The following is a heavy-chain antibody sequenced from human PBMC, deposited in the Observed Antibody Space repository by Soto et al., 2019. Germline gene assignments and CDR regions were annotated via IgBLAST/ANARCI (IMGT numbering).Heavy chain of an antibody. CDR1: GGSFSGYY. D-gene: IGHD1-7*01. CDR3: ARGNSKYYYYYGMDV. Sequence: SETLSLTCAVYGGSFSGYYWSWIRQPPGKGLEWIGEINHSGSTNYNPSLKSRVTISVDTSKNQFSLKLSSVTAADTAVYYCARGNSKYYYYYGMDVWGQGTTVTVSS. J-gene: IGHJ6*02. V-gene: IGHV4-34*01. CDR2: INHSGST.